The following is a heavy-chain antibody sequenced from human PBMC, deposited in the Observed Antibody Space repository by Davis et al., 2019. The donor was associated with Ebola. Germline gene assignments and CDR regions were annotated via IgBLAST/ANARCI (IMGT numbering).Heavy chain of an antibody. CDR3: AKREGFGELPRYYFDH. CDR1: GFTFRNYW. J-gene: IGHJ4*02. Sequence: GGSLRLSCAASGFTFRNYWMSWVRQAPGKGLEWVANIRQDGNDKYYVDSVKGRFTISRDNSQNTAYLQMNSLRAEDTAVYYCAKREGFGELPRYYFDHWGQGTLVTVSS. D-gene: IGHD3-10*01. CDR2: IRQDGNDK. V-gene: IGHV3-7*01.